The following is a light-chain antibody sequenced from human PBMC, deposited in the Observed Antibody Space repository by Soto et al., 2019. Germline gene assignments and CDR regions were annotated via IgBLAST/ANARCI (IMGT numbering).Light chain of an antibody. CDR1: QSVNGN. Sequence: EIVMTQSPATLSVFPGERATLSCRASQSVNGNLAWYPQRRGQAPRLLIYGASTRATGIPARFSGSGSGTEFALTISSLQSEDFAIYYCQQYHNWPRTFGQGTKVEIK. J-gene: IGKJ1*01. CDR3: QQYHNWPRT. CDR2: GAS. V-gene: IGKV3-15*01.